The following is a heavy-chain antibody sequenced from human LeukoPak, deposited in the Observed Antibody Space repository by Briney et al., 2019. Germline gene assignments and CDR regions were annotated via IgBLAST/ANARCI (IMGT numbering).Heavy chain of an antibody. CDR1: GFTFSSYA. Sequence: GGSLRLSCAASGFTFSSYAMSWVRQAPGKGLEWVSAISGSGGSTYHADSVRGRFTISRDNSKNTPYLQMNSLRVDDTAVYHCAKGLSASGRFNAFDIWGQGTMVTVSS. J-gene: IGHJ3*02. D-gene: IGHD3-3*01. V-gene: IGHV3-23*01. CDR3: AKGLSASGRFNAFDI. CDR2: ISGSGGST.